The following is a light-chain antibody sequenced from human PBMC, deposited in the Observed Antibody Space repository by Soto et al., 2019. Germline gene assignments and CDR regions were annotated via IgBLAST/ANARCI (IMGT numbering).Light chain of an antibody. CDR3: QQRSNWPLT. CDR2: DAS. J-gene: IGKJ3*01. Sequence: EIVLTQSPATLSLSPGERATLACRASQSVSSYLAWYQQKPGQAPRLLIYDASNRATGIPARFSGRGSGTDFTPTISSLEPEDFAVYYCQQRSNWPLTFGPGTKVDIK. V-gene: IGKV3-11*01. CDR1: QSVSSY.